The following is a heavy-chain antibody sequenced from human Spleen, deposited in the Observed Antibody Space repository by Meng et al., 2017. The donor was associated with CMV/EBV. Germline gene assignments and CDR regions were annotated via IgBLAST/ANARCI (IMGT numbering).Heavy chain of an antibody. CDR3: ASGMYSGSY. V-gene: IGHV3-48*04. CDR2: ISSSSSTI. J-gene: IGHJ4*02. CDR1: GFIFGDYV. Sequence: GESLKISCTASGFIFGDYVMSWVRQAPGKGLEWVSYISSSSSTIHYADSLKGRFTIFRDNAKNSLYLQMNSLRAEDTAVYYCASGMYSGSYWGQGTLVTVSS. D-gene: IGHD1-26*01.